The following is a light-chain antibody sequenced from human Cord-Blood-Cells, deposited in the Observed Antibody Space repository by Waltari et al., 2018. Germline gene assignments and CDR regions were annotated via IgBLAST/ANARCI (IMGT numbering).Light chain of an antibody. CDR1: SSDVGGYNY. V-gene: IGLV2-8*01. CDR2: EVS. Sequence: QSALTQPPSASGSPGQSVTISCTGTSSDVGGYNYVSWYQQHPGKAPKRMIYEVSKRPSGVPDRFSCSKSGNTASLTVSGLQAEDEADYYCSSYAGSIYVVFGGGTKLTVL. J-gene: IGLJ2*01. CDR3: SSYAGSIYVV.